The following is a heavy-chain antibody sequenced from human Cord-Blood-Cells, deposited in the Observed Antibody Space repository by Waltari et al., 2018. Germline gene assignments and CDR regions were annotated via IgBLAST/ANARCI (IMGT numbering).Heavy chain of an antibody. CDR2: IIPIFGTA. J-gene: IGHJ5*02. D-gene: IGHD2-2*02. Sequence: QVQLVQSGAEVKKPGSSVKVSCKASGGTFSSYAISWVRQAPGHGLGWMGGIIPIFGTANYAQKFQGRVTITADESTSTAYMELSSLRSEDTAVYYCARAFCSSTSCYRVVWFDPWGQGTLVTVSS. CDR1: GGTFSSYA. CDR3: ARAFCSSTSCYRVVWFDP. V-gene: IGHV1-69*12.